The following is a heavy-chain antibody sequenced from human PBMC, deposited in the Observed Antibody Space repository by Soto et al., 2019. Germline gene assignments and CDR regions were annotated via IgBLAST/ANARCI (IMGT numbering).Heavy chain of an antibody. CDR3: ARAVDSYGTLRGDDAFDI. CDR2: ISSSSTI. CDR1: GFTFSSYS. V-gene: IGHV3-48*01. J-gene: IGHJ3*02. D-gene: IGHD5-18*01. Sequence: PGGSMRLSCAASGFTFSSYSVNWVRQDPGKGLEWVSYISSSSTIYYADSVKGRFTISRDNAKNSLYLQMNSLRAEDTAVYYCARAVDSYGTLRGDDAFDIWGQGTMVTVSS.